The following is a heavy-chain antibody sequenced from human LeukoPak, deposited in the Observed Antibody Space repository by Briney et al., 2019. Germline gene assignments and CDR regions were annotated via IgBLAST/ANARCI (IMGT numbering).Heavy chain of an antibody. V-gene: IGHV4-39*01. CDR2: ISDSGAT. J-gene: IGHJ4*02. CDR1: GGSISSSSYY. Sequence: SETLSLTCTVSGGSISSSSYYWGWIRQPPGKGLEWIGRISDSGATYYNPSLKSRVTISADTSKKQFSLKLSSVTAADTAVYYCARQGDGGYSYGNFDSWGQGTLVTVSS. CDR3: ARQGDGGYSYGNFDS. D-gene: IGHD5-18*01.